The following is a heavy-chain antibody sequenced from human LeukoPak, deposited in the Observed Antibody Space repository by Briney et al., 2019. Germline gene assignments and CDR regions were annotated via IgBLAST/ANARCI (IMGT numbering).Heavy chain of an antibody. CDR2: IYYSGST. V-gene: IGHV4-59*01. Sequence: SETLSLTCTVSGGSISSYYWGWIRQPPGKGLEWIGYIYYSGSTNYNPSLKSRVTISVDTSKNQFSLKLSSVTAADTAVYYCARVRAIAGYYGMDVWGQGTTVTVSS. J-gene: IGHJ6*02. CDR1: GGSISSYY. CDR3: ARVRAIAGYYGMDV.